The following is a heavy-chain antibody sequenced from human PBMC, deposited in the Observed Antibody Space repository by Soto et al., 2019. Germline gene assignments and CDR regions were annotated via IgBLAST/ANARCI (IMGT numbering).Heavy chain of an antibody. CDR3: ARDLALNYYDILTGGPNDY. J-gene: IGHJ4*02. D-gene: IGHD3-9*01. CDR2: IYHSGST. V-gene: IGHV4-4*02. Sequence: SETLSLTCAVSGGSISSSNWWSWVRQPPGKGLEWIGEIYHSGSTNYNPSLKSRVTISVDKSKNQFSLKLSSVTAADTAVYYCARDLALNYYDILTGGPNDYWGQGTLVTVSS. CDR1: GGSISSSNW.